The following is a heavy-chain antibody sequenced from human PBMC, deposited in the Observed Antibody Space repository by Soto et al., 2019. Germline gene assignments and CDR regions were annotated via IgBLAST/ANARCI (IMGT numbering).Heavy chain of an antibody. CDR3: ARLYGGNSGMDV. D-gene: IGHD4-17*01. CDR2: IDPSDSYT. J-gene: IGHJ6*02. Sequence: GESLKISFKGSGYSLTRYWVTCLLQMPGKGLEWMGRIDPSDSYTNYNPPFQGHVTISVDKSISTAYLQWSSLNASDTAMYYCARLYGGNSGMDVWGQGTTVTVSS. V-gene: IGHV5-10-1*01. CDR1: GYSLTRYW.